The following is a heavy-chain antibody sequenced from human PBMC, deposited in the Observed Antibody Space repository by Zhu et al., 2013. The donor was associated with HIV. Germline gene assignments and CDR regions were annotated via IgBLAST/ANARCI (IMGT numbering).Heavy chain of an antibody. V-gene: IGHV1-3*01. CDR3: ARDRVIAARSGYVVWFDP. Sequence: QVQLVQSGAEVKKPGASVKVSCKASGYTFTSYAMHWVRQAPGQRLEWMGWINAGNGNTKYSQKFQGRVTITRDTSASTAYMELSSLRSEDTAVYYCARDRVIAARSGYVVWFDPWGQGTLVTVSS. D-gene: IGHD6-6*01. CDR2: INAGNGNT. J-gene: IGHJ5*02. CDR1: GYTFTSYA.